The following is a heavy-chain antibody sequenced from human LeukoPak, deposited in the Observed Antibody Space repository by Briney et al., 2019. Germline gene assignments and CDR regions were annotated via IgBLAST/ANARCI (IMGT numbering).Heavy chain of an antibody. CDR2: IYPGDSDT. D-gene: IGHD5-24*01. CDR1: GYSFTSYW. CDR3: ARPRDGYKNPYYAFDI. V-gene: IGHV5-51*01. J-gene: IGHJ3*02. Sequence: GESLKISCKGSGYSFTSYWIGWVRQMPGKGLEWMGIIYPGDSDTRYSPSFQGQVTISADKSISTAYLQWSSLKASDTAMYYCARPRDGYKNPYYAFDIWGQGTMVTVSS.